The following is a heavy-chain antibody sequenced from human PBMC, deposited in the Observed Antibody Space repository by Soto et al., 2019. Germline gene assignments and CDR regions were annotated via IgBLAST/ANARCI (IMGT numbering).Heavy chain of an antibody. CDR3: ARNYGMDV. CDR2: IYSGGST. J-gene: IGHJ6*02. Sequence: DCRNYMTSYRQAPGKGLEWVSVIYSGGSTYYADSVKGRFTISRDNSKNTLYLQMNSLRAEDTAVYYCARNYGMDVWGQGTTVTVSS. CDR1: DCRNY. V-gene: IGHV3-53*01.